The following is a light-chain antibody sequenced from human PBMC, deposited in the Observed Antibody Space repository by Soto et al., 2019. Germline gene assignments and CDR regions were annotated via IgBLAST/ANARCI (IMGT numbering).Light chain of an antibody. J-gene: IGLJ2*01. CDR1: SSNMGRNY. CDR3: AVWDNSLNGVA. V-gene: IGLV1-47*01. CDR2: RND. Sequence: QSVLTQSPSVSAAPGQKVTISCSGSSSNMGRNYVYWYQQVPGTAPKLLMYRNDVRPSGVPDRFTGSKSGTSASLAISGLRSEDEADYYCAVWDNSLNGVAFGGGTKLTVL.